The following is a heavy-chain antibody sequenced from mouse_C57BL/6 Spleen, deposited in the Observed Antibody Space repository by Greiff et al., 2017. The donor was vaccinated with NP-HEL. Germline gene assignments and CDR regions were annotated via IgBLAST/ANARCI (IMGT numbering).Heavy chain of an antibody. J-gene: IGHJ1*03. D-gene: IGHD1-1*01. V-gene: IGHV3-6*01. CDR1: GYSITSGYY. CDR2: ISYDGSN. Sequence: EVKLEESGPGLVKPSQSLSLTCSVTGYSITSGYYWNWIRQFPGNKLEWMGYISYDGSNNYNPSLKNRISITRDTSKNQFFLKLNSVTTEDTATYYCAREYYGSIWYFDVWGTGTTVTVSS. CDR3: AREYYGSIWYFDV.